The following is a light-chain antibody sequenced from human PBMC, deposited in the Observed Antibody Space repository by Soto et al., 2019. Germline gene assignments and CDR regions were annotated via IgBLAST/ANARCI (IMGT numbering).Light chain of an antibody. CDR3: QSYDKSLSVV. Sequence: QSVLTQPPSVSGAPGQRVTISCTGGSSNIGAGYDVHWYQQLPGTAPKLLIYGNSNRPSGVPDRFSGSKSGTSASLAITGLQAEDQADYYCQSYDKSLSVVFGGGTKVTVL. CDR1: SSNIGAGYD. V-gene: IGLV1-40*01. CDR2: GNS. J-gene: IGLJ2*01.